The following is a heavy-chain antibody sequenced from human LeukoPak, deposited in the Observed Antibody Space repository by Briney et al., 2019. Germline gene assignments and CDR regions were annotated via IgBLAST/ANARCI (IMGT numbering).Heavy chain of an antibody. J-gene: IGHJ6*02. CDR3: ARGLHYYYYGMDV. CDR2: ISYDGSNK. CDR1: GFTFSSYT. Sequence: PGRSLRLSCAASGFTFSSYTMHWVRQAPGKGLEWVVVISYDGSNKYYADSVKGRFTISRDNSKNTLYLQMNSLRAEDTAVYYCARGLHYYYYGMDVWGQGTTVTVSS. V-gene: IGHV3-30-3*01. D-gene: IGHD3-10*01.